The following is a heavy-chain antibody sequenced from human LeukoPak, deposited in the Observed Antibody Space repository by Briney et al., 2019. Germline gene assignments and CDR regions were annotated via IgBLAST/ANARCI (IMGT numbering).Heavy chain of an antibody. D-gene: IGHD6-19*01. CDR2: ISYDGSNK. CDR1: GFTISSYW. CDR3: AGPPSIAVAGDFDY. V-gene: IGHV3-30*03. Sequence: GGSLRLSCAASGFTISSYWMNWVRQAPGKGLEWVAVISYDGSNKYYADSVKGRFTISRDNSKNTLYLQMNSLRAEDTAVYYCAGPPSIAVAGDFDYWGQGTLVTVSS. J-gene: IGHJ4*02.